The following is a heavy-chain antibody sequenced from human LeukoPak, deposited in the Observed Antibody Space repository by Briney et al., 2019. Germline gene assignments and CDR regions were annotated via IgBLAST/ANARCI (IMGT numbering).Heavy chain of an antibody. CDR1: GGSIRSFY. D-gene: IGHD1-26*01. CDR2: IHYSGST. Sequence: PSETLSLTCTVSGGSIRSFYWSWIRQPPGKGLEWIGYIHYSGSTKYNPSLKSRVTISLDTSKNYFSLKLSPVTAVDTAVYYCARGGSGTYYHYWGQGTLVTVSS. J-gene: IGHJ4*02. V-gene: IGHV4-59*01. CDR3: ARGGSGTYYHY.